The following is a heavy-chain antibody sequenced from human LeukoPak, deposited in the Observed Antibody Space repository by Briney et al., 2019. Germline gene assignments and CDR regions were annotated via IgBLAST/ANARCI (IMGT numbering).Heavy chain of an antibody. D-gene: IGHD5-18*01. V-gene: IGHV3-30-3*01. CDR1: GFTFSSYA. Sequence: PGGSLRLSCAVSGFTFSSYAMHWVRQAPGKGLEWVAVISYDGSNKYYADSVKGRFTISRDNSKNTLYLQMNSLRAEDTAVYYCAKVDSYADYWGQGTLVTVSS. CDR2: ISYDGSNK. CDR3: AKVDSYADY. J-gene: IGHJ4*02.